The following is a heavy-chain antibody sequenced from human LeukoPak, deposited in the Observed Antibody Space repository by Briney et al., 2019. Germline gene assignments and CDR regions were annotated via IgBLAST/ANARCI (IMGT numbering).Heavy chain of an antibody. J-gene: IGHJ4*02. Sequence: SETLSLTCTVSGGSISRYYWSWIRQPPGKGLEWIGYIYYSGSTNYNPSLKSRATISIDTSKNQFSLKLSSVTAADTAVYYCARVTGYRIEDYFDYWGQGTLVTVSS. CDR2: IYYSGST. CDR3: ARVTGYRIEDYFDY. D-gene: IGHD6-13*01. V-gene: IGHV4-59*01. CDR1: GGSISRYY.